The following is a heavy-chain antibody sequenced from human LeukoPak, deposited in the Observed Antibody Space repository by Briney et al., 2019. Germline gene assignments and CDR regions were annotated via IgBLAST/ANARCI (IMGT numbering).Heavy chain of an antibody. J-gene: IGHJ4*02. Sequence: VGSLRLSCAASGFTFSSYWMHWVRQAPGKGLVWVSRINSDGSSTYYADSVKGRLTISRDNAKNTLYLSMNSLRAEDTAAYYCARGYGSSGNEKIFDYWGQGTLVTVSS. V-gene: IGHV3-74*01. CDR2: INSDGSST. CDR3: ARGYGSSGNEKIFDY. CDR1: GFTFSSYW. D-gene: IGHD6-19*01.